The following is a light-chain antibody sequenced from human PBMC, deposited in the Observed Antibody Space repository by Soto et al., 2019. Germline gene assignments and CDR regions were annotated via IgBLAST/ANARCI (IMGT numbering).Light chain of an antibody. V-gene: IGLV2-23*01. CDR3: CSYSTSGVV. Sequence: QSVLTQPASVSASPGQSITISCTATSNDVGFSKFVSWYQPQPGKSPQVLVYEGTKRPSGVSLRFSGSHSVNAASLTISDIHIADEADYYCCSYSTSGVVFGGGTKLTVL. CDR1: SNDVGFSKF. CDR2: EGT. J-gene: IGLJ2*01.